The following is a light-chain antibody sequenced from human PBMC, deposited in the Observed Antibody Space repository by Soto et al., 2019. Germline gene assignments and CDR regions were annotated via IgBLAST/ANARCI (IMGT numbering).Light chain of an antibody. Sequence: QSALTQPPSASGSPGQSVTISCTGTSSDVGGNNYVSWYQQHPGKAPKLMIYEVTKRPSGVPDRFSGSKSGNTASLTVSGLQAEDESKYYCSSYAGSYNDVGFGGGTKRTVL. CDR2: EVT. CDR3: SSYAGSYNDVG. V-gene: IGLV2-8*01. J-gene: IGLJ2*01. CDR1: SSDVGGNNY.